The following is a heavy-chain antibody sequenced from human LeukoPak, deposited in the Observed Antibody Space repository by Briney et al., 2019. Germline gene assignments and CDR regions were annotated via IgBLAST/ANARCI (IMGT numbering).Heavy chain of an antibody. CDR1: GFTFSGYA. D-gene: IGHD2-21*02. V-gene: IGHV3-23*01. CDR2: ISGSGGST. J-gene: IGHJ4*02. Sequence: PGGSLRLSCAASGFTFSGYAMSWVRQAPGKGLEWVSAISGSGGSTYYADSVKGRFTISRDNSKNTLYLQMNSLRAEDTAVYYCAKDQDIVVVTATGWLDYWGQGTLVTVS. CDR3: AKDQDIVVVTATGWLDY.